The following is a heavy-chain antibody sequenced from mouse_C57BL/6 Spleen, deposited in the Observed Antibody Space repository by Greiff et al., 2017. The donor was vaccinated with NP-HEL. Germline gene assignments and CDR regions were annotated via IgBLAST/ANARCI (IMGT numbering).Heavy chain of an antibody. V-gene: IGHV5-4*01. CDR1: GFTFSSYA. J-gene: IGHJ4*01. Sequence: EVHLVESGGGLVKPGGSLKLSCAASGFTFSSYAMSWVRQTPEKRLEWVATISDGGSYTYYPDNVKGRFTISRDNAKNNLYLQMSHLKSEDTAMYYCAIYGSSYGAMDYWGQGTSVTVSS. CDR3: AIYGSSYGAMDY. D-gene: IGHD1-1*01. CDR2: ISDGGSYT.